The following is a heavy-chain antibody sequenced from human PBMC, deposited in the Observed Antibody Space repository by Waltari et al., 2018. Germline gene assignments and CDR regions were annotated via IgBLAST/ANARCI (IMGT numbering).Heavy chain of an antibody. CDR1: SGSISSSNYY. CDR3: ARHEPATMAADY. V-gene: IGHV4-39*01. D-gene: IGHD6-19*01. Sequence: QLQLQESGPGLVKPSETLSLTCTVSSGSISSSNYYWGWIRQPPGKGLEWIGNIYYTGSTYYNPSLTSRVTISVDTSKNQFSLKLNSVTAADTAVYYCARHEPATMAADYWGQGTLVTVSS. CDR2: IYYTGST. J-gene: IGHJ4*02.